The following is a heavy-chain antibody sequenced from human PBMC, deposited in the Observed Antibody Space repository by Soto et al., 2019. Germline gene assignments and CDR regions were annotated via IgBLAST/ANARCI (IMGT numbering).Heavy chain of an antibody. CDR3: AKHGLRFLEWLLRDFDY. V-gene: IGHV3-23*01. Sequence: EVQLLESGGGLVQPGGSLRLSCAASGFTFSSYAMSWVRQAPGKGLEWVSAISGSGGSTYYADSVKGRFTISRDNSKNTLYLQMNSLRAADTAVYYCAKHGLRFLEWLLRDFDYWGQGTLVTVSS. CDR1: GFTFSSYA. CDR2: ISGSGGST. J-gene: IGHJ4*02. D-gene: IGHD3-3*01.